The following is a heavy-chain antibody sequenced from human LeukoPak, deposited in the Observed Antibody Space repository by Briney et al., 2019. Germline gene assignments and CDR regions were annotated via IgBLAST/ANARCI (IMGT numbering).Heavy chain of an antibody. V-gene: IGHV1-69*13. CDR3: ARLMSPITTRAFDI. Sequence: GASVKVSCKASGGTFSSYAISWVRQAPGQGLEWMGGIIPIFGTANYAQKFQGRVTITADESTSTAYMELSSLRSEDTAVYYCARLMSPITTRAFDIWGQGTMVTVSS. D-gene: IGHD3-22*01. CDR1: GGTFSSYA. CDR2: IIPIFGTA. J-gene: IGHJ3*02.